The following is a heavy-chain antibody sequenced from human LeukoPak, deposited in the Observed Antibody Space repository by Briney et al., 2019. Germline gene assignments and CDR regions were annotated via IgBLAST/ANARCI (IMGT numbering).Heavy chain of an antibody. CDR3: ARDRSGSSWSDAFDI. J-gene: IGHJ3*02. CDR1: GYTFTSYD. CDR2: MNPNSGNT. V-gene: IGHV1-8*01. D-gene: IGHD6-13*01. Sequence: ASVKVSCKASGYTFTSYDINWVRQATGQGLEWMGWMNPNSGNTGYAQKFQGRVTITADKSTSTAYMELSSLRSEDTAVYYCARDRSGSSWSDAFDIWGQGTMVTVSS.